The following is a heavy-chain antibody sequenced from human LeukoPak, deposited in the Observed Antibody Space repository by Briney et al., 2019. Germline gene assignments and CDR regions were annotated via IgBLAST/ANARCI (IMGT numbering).Heavy chain of an antibody. J-gene: IGHJ4*02. D-gene: IGHD3-10*01. V-gene: IGHV3-21*01. CDR2: ISSSSSYI. Sequence: PGGSLRLSCAASGFTLSSYSMNWVRQAPGKGLEWVSSISSSSSYIYYADSVKGRFTISRDNAKNSLYLQMNSLRTEDTAVYYCARERPLYGSGSPDYWGQGTLVTVSS. CDR3: ARERPLYGSGSPDY. CDR1: GFTLSSYS.